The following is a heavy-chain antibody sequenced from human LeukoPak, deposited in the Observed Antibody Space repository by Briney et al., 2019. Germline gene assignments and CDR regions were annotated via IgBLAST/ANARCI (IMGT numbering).Heavy chain of an antibody. V-gene: IGHV3-7*01. Sequence: GGSLRLSCAASGFTFSSYTMNWVRQAPGKGLEWVANIKQDGSEKYCVDSVKGRFTISRDNAKNSLYLQMNSLRAEDTAVYYCARVPGYCSGGRCPRNWFDPWGQGTLVTVSS. J-gene: IGHJ5*02. CDR3: ARVPGYCSGGRCPRNWFDP. CDR2: IKQDGSEK. CDR1: GFTFSSYT. D-gene: IGHD2-15*01.